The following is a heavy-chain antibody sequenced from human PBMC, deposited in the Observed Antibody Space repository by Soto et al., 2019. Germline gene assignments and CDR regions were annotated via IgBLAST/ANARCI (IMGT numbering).Heavy chain of an antibody. J-gene: IGHJ6*02. CDR2: INPNSGGT. D-gene: IGHD3-3*01. Sequence: EASVKVSCKAAGYTFTGYYMHWVRQAPGQGLEWMGWINPNSGGTNYAQKFQGWVTMTRDTSISTAYMELSRLRSDDTAVYYCARGASRIFGVVILDYYYYGMDVWGQGTTVTVSS. V-gene: IGHV1-2*04. CDR1: GYTFTGYY. CDR3: ARGASRIFGVVILDYYYYGMDV.